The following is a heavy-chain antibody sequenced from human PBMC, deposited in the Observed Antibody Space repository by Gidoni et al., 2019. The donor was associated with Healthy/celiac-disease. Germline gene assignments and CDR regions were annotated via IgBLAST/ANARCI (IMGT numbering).Heavy chain of an antibody. J-gene: IGHJ4*02. V-gene: IGHV4-39*01. Sequence: QLQLQESGPGLVKPSETLSLTCTVSGGSISSSSYYCGWIRKPPGKGLEWIGCIYYSGSTYYNPSLKSRVTISVDTSNNQFSLKLSSVTAADTAVYYCARQSGYSGYDSGYWGQGTLVTVSS. CDR3: ARQSGYSGYDSGY. CDR1: GGSISSSSYY. CDR2: IYYSGST. D-gene: IGHD5-12*01.